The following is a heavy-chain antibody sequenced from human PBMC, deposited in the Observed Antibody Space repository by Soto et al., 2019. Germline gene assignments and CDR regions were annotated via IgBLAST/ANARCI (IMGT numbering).Heavy chain of an antibody. J-gene: IGHJ4*02. D-gene: IGHD3-22*01. CDR3: VRQIYDSDTGPNFQYYFDS. CDR2: VNPGDSDT. V-gene: IGHV5-51*01. CDR1: GYSFINYG. Sequence: GESLKISCKGSGYSFINYGVAWVRQMPGKGLEWMGIVNPGDSDTRYSPSFQGQVTVSADKSISTAYLYWSSLKASDTAMYYCVRQIYDSDTGPNFQYYFDSWGQGTPVTVSS.